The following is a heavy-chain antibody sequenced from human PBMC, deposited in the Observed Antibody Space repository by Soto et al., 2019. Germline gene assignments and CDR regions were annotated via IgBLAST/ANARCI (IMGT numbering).Heavy chain of an antibody. CDR3: ARPGVAYDAFDI. CDR2: INSGNGDT. Sequence: ASVKVSCKASGYTLTMYSMHWVRQAPGQRLEWMGWINSGNGDTIYSQKFQGRVTLTRDTSASTAYMALSSLRSEDTAVYYCARPGVAYDAFDIWGQGTMVTVSS. V-gene: IGHV1-3*04. J-gene: IGHJ3*02. CDR1: GYTLTMYS. D-gene: IGHD3-3*01.